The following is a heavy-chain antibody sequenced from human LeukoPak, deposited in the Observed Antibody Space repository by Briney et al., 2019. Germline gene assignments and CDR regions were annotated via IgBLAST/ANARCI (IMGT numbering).Heavy chain of an antibody. D-gene: IGHD6-19*01. V-gene: IGHV1-3*03. CDR3: ARSWAVAGPYYYYMDV. CDR1: GYTFTSYA. J-gene: IGHJ6*03. Sequence: ASVKVSCKASGYTFTSYAMHWVRQAPGQRLEWMGWINAGNGNTKYSQEFQGRVTITRDTSASTAYMELSSLRSEDMAVYYCARSWAVAGPYYYYMDVWGKGTTVTVSS. CDR2: INAGNGNT.